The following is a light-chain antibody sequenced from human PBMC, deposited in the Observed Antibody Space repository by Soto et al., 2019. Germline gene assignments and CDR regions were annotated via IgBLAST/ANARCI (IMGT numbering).Light chain of an antibody. V-gene: IGKV3-20*01. CDR2: GAS. J-gene: IGKJ3*01. CDR3: QQYGRSPFT. CDR1: QSVSSSY. Sequence: EIVVTQAPGTLSLSPGERATLSCRASQSVSSSYLAWYQQKPGQAPRLLIYGASSRATGIPGRFSGSGSGTDFTLTISRLEPEDVAVYYCQQYGRSPFTFGPGTKVDIK.